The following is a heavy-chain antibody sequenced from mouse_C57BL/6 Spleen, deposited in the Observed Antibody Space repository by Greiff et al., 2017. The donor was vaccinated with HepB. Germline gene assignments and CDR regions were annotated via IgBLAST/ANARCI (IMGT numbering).Heavy chain of an antibody. CDR2: IYPGDGDT. J-gene: IGHJ2*01. Sequence: VKLVESGAELVKPGASVKISCKASGYAFSSYWMNWVKQRPGKGLEWIGQIYPGDGDTNYNGKFKGKATLTADKSSSTAYMQLSSLTSEDSAVYFCARGGYSNHFDYWGQGTTLTVSS. D-gene: IGHD2-5*01. CDR1: GYAFSSYW. V-gene: IGHV1-80*01. CDR3: ARGGYSNHFDY.